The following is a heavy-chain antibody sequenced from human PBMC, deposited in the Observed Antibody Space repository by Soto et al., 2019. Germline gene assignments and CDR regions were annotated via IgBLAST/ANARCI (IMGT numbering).Heavy chain of an antibody. D-gene: IGHD2-15*01. Sequence: PSETLFLTCTVSDGSISPYYWSWIRQPPGKGLEWIGYIYYAGTTTYNPSLKSRVSISVDTSKNEVSLKLTSVTAADTAVYYCARHTPAISISDHWGQGTLVTVSS. CDR3: ARHTPAISISDH. J-gene: IGHJ4*02. CDR1: DGSISPYY. V-gene: IGHV4-59*08. CDR2: IYYAGTT.